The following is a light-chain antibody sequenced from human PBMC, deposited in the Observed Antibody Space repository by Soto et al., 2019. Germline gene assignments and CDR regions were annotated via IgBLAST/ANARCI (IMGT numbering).Light chain of an antibody. V-gene: IGKV3-15*01. CDR1: QSFTTS. CDR2: GAS. CDR3: QQYNNWPPWT. J-gene: IGKJ1*01. Sequence: EIVLTQSPGTLSLSPGERATLFCRASQSFTTSQLAWYQQKPGQAPRLLIYGASTRATGIPARFSGSGSGTEFTLTISSLQSEDFAVYYCQQYNNWPPWTFGQGTKVDI.